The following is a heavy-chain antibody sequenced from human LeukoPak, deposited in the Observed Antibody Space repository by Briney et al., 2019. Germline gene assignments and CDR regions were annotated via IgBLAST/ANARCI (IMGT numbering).Heavy chain of an antibody. J-gene: IGHJ4*02. CDR2: IFYSGTT. Sequence: SETLSLTCTVSGGSISSNSHYWGWIRQTRGKGLEWIGSIFYSGTTYYNPSLKSRVTISIDTSKNQFSLKLSSVTAADTAVYYCARHLYSESYYFWGQGTLVTVSS. CDR3: ARHLYSESYYF. CDR1: GGSISSNSHY. D-gene: IGHD1-26*01. V-gene: IGHV4-39*01.